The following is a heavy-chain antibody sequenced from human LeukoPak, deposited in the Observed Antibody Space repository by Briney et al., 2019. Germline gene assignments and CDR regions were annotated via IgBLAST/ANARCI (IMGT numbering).Heavy chain of an antibody. Sequence: VASVKVSCKASGYTFTSYDINWVRQATGQGLELMGWMNPNSGNTGYAQKFQGRVTITRDTSISTAYMELSSLRSEDTAVYYCARGYYYDSSGYYPSGWFDPWGQGTLVTVSS. CDR1: GYTFTSYD. J-gene: IGHJ5*02. CDR3: ARGYYYDSSGYYPSGWFDP. CDR2: MNPNSGNT. V-gene: IGHV1-8*03. D-gene: IGHD3-22*01.